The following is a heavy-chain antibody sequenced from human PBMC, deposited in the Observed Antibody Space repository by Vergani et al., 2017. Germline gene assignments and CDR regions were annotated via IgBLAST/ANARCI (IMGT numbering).Heavy chain of an antibody. CDR2: IYHSGST. Sequence: QVQLQESGPGLVKPSETLSLTCTVSGYSISSGYYWGWIRQPPGKGLEWIGSIYHSGSTYYNPSLKSRVTISVDTSKNQFSLKRSSVTAADTAVYYCARHIGEFDEYYYYYMDVWGKGTTVTVSS. J-gene: IGHJ6*03. CDR1: GYSISSGYY. CDR3: ARHIGEFDEYYYYYMDV. D-gene: IGHD3-10*01. V-gene: IGHV4-38-2*02.